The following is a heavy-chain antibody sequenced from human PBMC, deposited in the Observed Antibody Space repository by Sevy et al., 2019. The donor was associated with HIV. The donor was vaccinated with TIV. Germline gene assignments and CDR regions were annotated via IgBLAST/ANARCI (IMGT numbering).Heavy chain of an antibody. V-gene: IGHV4-59*01. J-gene: IGHJ5*02. Sequence: SETLSLTCTVSGGSINNYYWSWIRQPPGKGLEWIGYIYYSGPTNSNPSLKSRVTISVDTSKNQFSLKLSSVTAADTAVYYCARGTYCTGGTCPGSWFDPWGQGTLVTVSS. CDR2: IYYSGPT. CDR1: GGSINNYY. CDR3: ARGTYCTGGTCPGSWFDP. D-gene: IGHD2-15*01.